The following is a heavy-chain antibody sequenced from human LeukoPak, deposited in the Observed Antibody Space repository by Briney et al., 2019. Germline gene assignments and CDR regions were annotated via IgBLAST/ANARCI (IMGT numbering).Heavy chain of an antibody. CDR2: IWYDGNKK. CDR1: GFTFSAYA. D-gene: IGHD5-12*01. CDR3: TRDWRNLGYDY. Sequence: GGSLRLSCAASGFTFSAYAIHWVRQAPGKGLEWVAVIWYDGNKKYYADSVKGRFTISRDNPKNTLYLQMNSLRAEDTAVYYCTRDWRNLGYDYWGQGTLVTVSS. J-gene: IGHJ4*02. V-gene: IGHV3-33*01.